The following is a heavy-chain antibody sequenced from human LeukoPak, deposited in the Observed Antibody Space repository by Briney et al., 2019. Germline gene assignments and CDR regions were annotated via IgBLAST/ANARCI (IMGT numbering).Heavy chain of an antibody. V-gene: IGHV4-61*01. CDR1: DGSVSSSSYY. J-gene: IGHJ4*02. CDR2: IYYSGSS. CDR3: AREVVAVAGSYFDS. D-gene: IGHD6-19*01. Sequence: PSETLSLTCTVSDGSVSSSSYYWTWIRQPPGKGLEWIGYIYYSGSSNYNPSLKSRVTISVDTSKNQFSLKLSSVTAADTAVYFCAREVVAVAGSYFDSWGQGTLVTVSS.